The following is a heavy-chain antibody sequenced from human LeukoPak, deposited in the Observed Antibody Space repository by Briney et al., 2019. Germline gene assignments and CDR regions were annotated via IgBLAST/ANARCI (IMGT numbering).Heavy chain of an antibody. D-gene: IGHD2-2*01. CDR1: GFTFSSYG. CDR2: IRYDGSNK. Sequence: GGSLRPSCAASGFTFSSYGMHWVRQAPGKGLEWVAFIRYDGSNKYYADSVKGRFTISRDNSKNTLYLQMNSLRAEDTAVYYCAKDCSSTSCYPDWGQGTLVTVSS. J-gene: IGHJ4*02. V-gene: IGHV3-30*02. CDR3: AKDCSSTSCYPD.